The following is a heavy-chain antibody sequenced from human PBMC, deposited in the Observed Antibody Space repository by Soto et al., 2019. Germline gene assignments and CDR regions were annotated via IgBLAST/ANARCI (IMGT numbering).Heavy chain of an antibody. CDR1: GGSISSGGYY. D-gene: IGHD3-3*01. V-gene: IGHV4-31*03. J-gene: IGHJ6*02. Sequence: PSLTCTVSGGSISSGGYYWSWIRQHPGKGLEWIGYIYYSGSTYYNPSLKSRVTISVDTSKNQFSLKLSSVTAADTAVYYCARDRRGLHYDFWSGLDVWGQGTTVTVSS. CDR2: IYYSGST. CDR3: ARDRRGLHYDFWSGLDV.